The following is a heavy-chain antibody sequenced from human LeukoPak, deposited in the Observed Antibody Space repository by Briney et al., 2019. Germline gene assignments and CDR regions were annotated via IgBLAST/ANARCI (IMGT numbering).Heavy chain of an antibody. CDR3: ARKVNYYGSGSGHYYMDV. CDR1: GYTFTTYA. CDR2: INTNTGNP. Sequence: ASVKVSCKASGYTFTTYAMNWVRQAPGQGLDWMGWINTNTGNPTYAQGFTGRFVFSLDTSVSTAYLQISSLKAEDTAVYYCARKVNYYGSGSGHYYMDVWGKGTTVTVSS. D-gene: IGHD3-10*01. J-gene: IGHJ6*03. V-gene: IGHV7-4-1*02.